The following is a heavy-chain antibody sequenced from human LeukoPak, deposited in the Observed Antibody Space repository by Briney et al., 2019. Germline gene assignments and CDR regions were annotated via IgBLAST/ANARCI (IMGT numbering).Heavy chain of an antibody. J-gene: IGHJ4*02. CDR3: ARQTAMGRSGDY. CDR2: IDPGDSET. Sequence: GESLKISCKASGYSFTSYWIGWVRHMPGKGLEWMGIIDPGDSETRYTPSFQGQVTISVDESLTAAYLQWTSLKASDTAMYYCARQTAMGRSGDYWGQGTQVTVSS. V-gene: IGHV5-51*01. D-gene: IGHD5-18*01. CDR1: GYSFTSYW.